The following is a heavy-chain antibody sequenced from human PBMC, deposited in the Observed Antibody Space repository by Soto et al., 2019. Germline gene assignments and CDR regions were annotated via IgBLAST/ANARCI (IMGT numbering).Heavy chain of an antibody. CDR3: ARIIVLMVYAMGGFDY. J-gene: IGHJ4*02. Sequence: SGPTLVNPTQTLTLTCTFSWFSLSTSGVGVGWIRQPPGKALEWLALIYWDDDKRYSPSLKSRLTITKDTSKNQVVLTMTNMDPVDTATYYCARIIVLMVYAMGGFDYWGQGTLVTVS. CDR2: IYWDDDK. D-gene: IGHD2-8*01. V-gene: IGHV2-5*02. CDR1: WFSLSTSGVG.